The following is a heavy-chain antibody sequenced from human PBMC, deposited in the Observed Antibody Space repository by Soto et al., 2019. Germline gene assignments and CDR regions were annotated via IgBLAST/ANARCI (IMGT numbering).Heavy chain of an antibody. CDR1: GGSISSSSYY. CDR2: IYYSGST. V-gene: IGHV4-39*01. D-gene: IGHD3-10*01. CDR3: ARAFDTMVRGVPYYYYYGMDV. Sequence: PSETLSLTCTVSGGSISSSSYYWGWIRQPPGKGLEWIGSIYYSGSTYYNPSLKSRVTTSVDTSKNQFSLKLSSVTAADTAVYYCARAFDTMVRGVPYYYYYGMDVWGQGTTVTVSS. J-gene: IGHJ6*02.